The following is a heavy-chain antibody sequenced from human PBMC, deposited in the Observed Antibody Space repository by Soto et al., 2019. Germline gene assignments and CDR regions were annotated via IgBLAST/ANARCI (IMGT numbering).Heavy chain of an antibody. V-gene: IGHV2-70*11. D-gene: IGHD5-12*01. Sequence: SGPTLVNPTQTLTLTCTFSGFSLSTSGMCVSWIRQPPGKALEWLARIDWDDDKYYSTSLKTRLTISKDTSKNQVVLTMTNMDPVDTATFYCARILYSGYDSSFVFDIWGQGTTVTVS. CDR1: GFSLSTSGMC. CDR3: ARILYSGYDSSFVFDI. J-gene: IGHJ3*02. CDR2: IDWDDDK.